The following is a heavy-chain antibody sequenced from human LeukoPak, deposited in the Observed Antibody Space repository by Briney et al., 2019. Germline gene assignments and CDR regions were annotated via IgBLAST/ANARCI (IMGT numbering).Heavy chain of an antibody. CDR3: AREVSDDILTGYPGRNWFDP. Sequence: ASVKVSCKASGGTFSSYAISWVRQAPGQGLEWMGGIIPIFGTANYAQKFQGRVTITTDESTSTAYMELSSLRSEDTAVYYCAREVSDDILTGYPGRNWFDPWGQGTLVTVSS. D-gene: IGHD3-9*01. CDR2: IIPIFGTA. CDR1: GGTFSSYA. V-gene: IGHV1-69*05. J-gene: IGHJ5*02.